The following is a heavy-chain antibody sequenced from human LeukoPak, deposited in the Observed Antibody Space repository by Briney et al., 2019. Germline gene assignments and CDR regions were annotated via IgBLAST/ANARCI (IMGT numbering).Heavy chain of an antibody. J-gene: IGHJ4*02. CDR3: AKDFRGGYLIDY. D-gene: IGHD1-26*01. CDR1: GFTFGSYA. CDR2: ISGSGGST. Sequence: GASLRLSCAASGFTFGSYAMSWVRPAPGKGLEWVSAISGSGGSTYYADSVKGRFTISRDNSKNPLYLQMNSLRAEDTAVYYCAKDFRGGYLIDYWGQGTLVTVSS. V-gene: IGHV3-23*01.